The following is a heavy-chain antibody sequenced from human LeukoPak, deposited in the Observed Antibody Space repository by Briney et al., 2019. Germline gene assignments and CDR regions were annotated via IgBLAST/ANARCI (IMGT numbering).Heavy chain of an antibody. D-gene: IGHD4/OR15-4a*01. J-gene: IGHJ2*01. CDR2: IHYSGST. CDR1: GVSISTYY. Sequence: TSETLSLTCTVSGVSISTYYWSWIRQPPGKGLEWIAYIHYSGSTNYNPSLRSRVTISVDTSKNQFSLKLSSVTAADTAVYYCARGLTSSDWYFDLWGRGTLVTVSS. V-gene: IGHV4-59*01. CDR3: ARGLTSSDWYFDL.